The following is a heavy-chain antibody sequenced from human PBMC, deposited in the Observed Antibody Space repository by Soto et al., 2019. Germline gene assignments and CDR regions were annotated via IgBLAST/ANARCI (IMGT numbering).Heavy chain of an antibody. CDR2: ISYDGSNK. Sequence: QVQLVESGGGVVQPGRSLRLSCAASGFTFSSYAMHWVRQAPGKGLEWVAVISYDGSNKYYADSVKGRFTISRDNSKSTLYLQMNSLSAEDTAVYYCARGGGDYSNYYYYGMDVWGQGTTVTVSS. CDR1: GFTFSSYA. D-gene: IGHD4-4*01. V-gene: IGHV3-30-3*01. CDR3: ARGGGDYSNYYYYGMDV. J-gene: IGHJ6*02.